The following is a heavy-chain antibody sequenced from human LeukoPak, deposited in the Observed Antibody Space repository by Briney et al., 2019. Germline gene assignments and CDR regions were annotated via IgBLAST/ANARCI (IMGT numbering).Heavy chain of an antibody. D-gene: IGHD3-22*01. J-gene: IGHJ5*02. V-gene: IGHV4-59*01. CDR1: GGSISSYY. Sequence: SETLSLTCTVSGGSISSYYWSWIRQPPGKGLEWIGYIYYSGSTNYNPSLKSRVTISVDTSKNQFSLKLSSMTAADTAVYYCAREAGNYYENGWFDPWGQGTLVTVSS. CDR3: AREAGNYYENGWFDP. CDR2: IYYSGST.